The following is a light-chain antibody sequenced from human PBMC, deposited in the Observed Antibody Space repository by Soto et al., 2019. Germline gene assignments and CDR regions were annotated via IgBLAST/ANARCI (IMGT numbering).Light chain of an antibody. J-gene: IGKJ1*01. V-gene: IGKV3-20*01. CDR2: GAS. CDR1: QSVSSSY. Sequence: EIVLAQSPGTLSLSPGERATLSCRASQSVSSSYLAWYQQKPGQPPRLLIYGASSRETGIPDRFSGSGSGTEFTLTISRLEPEDFAVYYCQQYGSSGWTFGQGTQVDIK. CDR3: QQYGSSGWT.